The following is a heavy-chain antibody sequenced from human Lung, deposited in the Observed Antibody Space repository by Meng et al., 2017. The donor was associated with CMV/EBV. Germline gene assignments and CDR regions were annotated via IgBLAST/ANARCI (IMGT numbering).Heavy chain of an antibody. CDR1: GDTFSRYT. D-gene: IGHD1/OR15-1a*01. J-gene: IGHJ4*02. V-gene: IGHV1-69*02. CDR3: ARVPWNNYDVDY. CDR2: IIPILGIP. Sequence: CKTSGDTFSRYTINWVRQAPGQGLEWMGRIIPILGIPNYAQSFQDRVTIIADKSTDTAYMELSSLRSEDTAIYYCARVPWNNYDVDYWGQGTLVTVSS.